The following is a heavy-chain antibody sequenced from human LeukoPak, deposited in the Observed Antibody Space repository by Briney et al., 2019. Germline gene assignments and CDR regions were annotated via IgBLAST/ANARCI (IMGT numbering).Heavy chain of an antibody. CDR3: VSSLVGGRGCPFCYMDV. CDR1: GGSISSGDYY. Sequence: SETLSLTCTVSGGSISSGDYYWSWIRQPPGKGLEWIAYMYYSGSTYYTPSLKSRVTISEDSSKNQFSLKLSSVTAADTAVYYCVSSLVGGRGCPFCYMDVWGKGTTVTVSS. D-gene: IGHD6-19*01. V-gene: IGHV4-30-4*01. CDR2: MYYSGST. J-gene: IGHJ6*03.